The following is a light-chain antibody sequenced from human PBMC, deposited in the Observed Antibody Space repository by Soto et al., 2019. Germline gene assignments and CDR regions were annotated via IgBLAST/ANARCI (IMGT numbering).Light chain of an antibody. CDR1: QSISSN. Sequence: TLSVSPGERATLSCRASQSISSNLAWYQQKPGQAPRLVIYDASTRATDTPARFSGSGSGTEFTLTISSLQSEDLALYYCQHYGHWHLTFGGGRKVDIK. CDR2: DAS. V-gene: IGKV3D-15*01. J-gene: IGKJ4*01. CDR3: QHYGHWHLT.